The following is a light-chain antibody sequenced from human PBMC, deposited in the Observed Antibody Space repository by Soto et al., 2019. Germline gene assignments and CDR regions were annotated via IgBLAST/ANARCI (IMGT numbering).Light chain of an antibody. CDR1: QSISSW. CDR3: QQYNSYSIT. CDR2: KAS. Sequence: DIQMTHSPSSLSASVGDRVTITCRASQSISSWLAWYQQKPGKAPKLLIYKASSLESGVPSRFSGSGSGTEFTLTISSLQPDDFATYYCQQYNSYSITFGQGTRLENK. J-gene: IGKJ5*01. V-gene: IGKV1-5*03.